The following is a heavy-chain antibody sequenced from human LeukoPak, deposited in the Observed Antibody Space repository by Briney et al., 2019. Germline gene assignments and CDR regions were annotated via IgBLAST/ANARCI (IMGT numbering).Heavy chain of an antibody. CDR1: GFTFSSYE. V-gene: IGHV3-48*03. CDR3: AGQYGVSVVG. D-gene: IGHD3-10*01. Sequence: PAGSLTLSCAVSGFTFSSYEMNWVRQAPGKGLEWVSCISSSGSSEYYADSAKGRFTISRDNAKNSPYLQMNSLRAEDTAVYYCAGQYGVSVVGGGQGTLVTVSS. CDR2: ISSSGSSE. J-gene: IGHJ4*02.